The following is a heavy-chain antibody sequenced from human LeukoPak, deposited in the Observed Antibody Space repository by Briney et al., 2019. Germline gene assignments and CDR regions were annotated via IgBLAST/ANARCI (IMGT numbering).Heavy chain of an antibody. V-gene: IGHV4-30-4*01. CDR1: GGSISSGDYY. CDR2: IYYSGGT. D-gene: IGHD3-9*01. CDR3: AGAGGMLRYFDWLYP. J-gene: IGHJ5*02. Sequence: SETLSLTCTVPGGSISSGDYYWSWIRKPPGKGLEWIGYIYYSGGTYYNPSLKSRVTISVDTSKNQFSLKLSSVTAADTAVYYCAGAGGMLRYFDWLYPWGQGTLVTVSS.